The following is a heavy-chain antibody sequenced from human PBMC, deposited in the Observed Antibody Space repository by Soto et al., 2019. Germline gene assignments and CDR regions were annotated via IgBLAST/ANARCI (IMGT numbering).Heavy chain of an antibody. D-gene: IGHD3-3*01. CDR2: IIPIFGTA. CDR3: ARDLQRFLEWLPSNQEMGAYYYYYYGMDV. V-gene: IGHV1-69*01. J-gene: IGHJ6*02. CDR1: GGTFSSYA. Sequence: QVQLVQSGAEVKKPGSSVKVSCKASGGTFSSYAISWVRQAPGQGLEWMGGIIPIFGTANYAQKFQGRVTSTADESTSTAYMELSSLRSEDTAVYYCARDLQRFLEWLPSNQEMGAYYYYYYGMDVWGQGTTVTVSS.